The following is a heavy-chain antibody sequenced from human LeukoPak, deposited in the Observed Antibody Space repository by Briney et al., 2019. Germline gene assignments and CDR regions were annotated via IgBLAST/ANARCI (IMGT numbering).Heavy chain of an antibody. V-gene: IGHV4-59*01. CDR3: AREVTTGTSL. CDR1: GGSISSYY. D-gene: IGHD1-1*01. CDR2: IYYSGST. Sequence: PSETLSLTCTVSGGSISSYYWSWIRQPPGKGLEWIGYIYYSGSTNYNPSLKSRVTISVDTSKNQFSLKLSSVTAADTAVYYCAREVTTGTSLWGQGTLVTVSS. J-gene: IGHJ4*02.